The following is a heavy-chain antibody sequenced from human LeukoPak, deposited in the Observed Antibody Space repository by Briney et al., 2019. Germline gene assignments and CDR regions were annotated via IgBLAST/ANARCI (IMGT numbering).Heavy chain of an antibody. CDR2: IYYSGST. CDR1: GGSISSYY. CDR3: ARGGYSSRNWFDP. D-gene: IGHD6-13*01. Sequence: PSETLSLTCTVPGGSISSYYWSWIRQPPGKGLEWIGYIYYSGSTNYNPSLKSRVTISVDTSKNQFSLKLSSVTAADTAVYYCARGGYSSRNWFDPWGQGTLVTVSS. V-gene: IGHV4-59*01. J-gene: IGHJ5*02.